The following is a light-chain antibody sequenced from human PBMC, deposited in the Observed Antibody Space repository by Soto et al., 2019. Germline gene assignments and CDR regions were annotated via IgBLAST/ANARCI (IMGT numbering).Light chain of an antibody. Sequence: QSVLTQPPSVSGAPGQTVTISCTGSSSNIGAGYDVHWYRQVAGTVPKVLIYADTNRPSGVPGRFSASKSGASASLTIAGLQAEDEADYYCQSFDSSLRGVFFGGGTKLTVL. CDR3: QSFDSSLRGVF. J-gene: IGLJ2*01. V-gene: IGLV1-40*01. CDR2: ADT. CDR1: SSNIGAGYD.